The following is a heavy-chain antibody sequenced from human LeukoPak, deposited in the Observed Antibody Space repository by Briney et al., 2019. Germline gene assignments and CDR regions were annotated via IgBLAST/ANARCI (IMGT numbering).Heavy chain of an antibody. D-gene: IGHD3-10*01. V-gene: IGHV1-2*02. CDR2: INPNSGGT. J-gene: IGHJ5*02. CDR3: ARTGILWLEFDP. CDR1: GYTFTGYY. Sequence: ASVKVSCKAPGYTFTGYYMHWVRQAPGQGLEWMGWINPNSGGTNYAQKFQGRVTMTRDTSISTAYMKLSRLRSDDTAAYYCARTGILWLEFDPWGQGTLVTVSS.